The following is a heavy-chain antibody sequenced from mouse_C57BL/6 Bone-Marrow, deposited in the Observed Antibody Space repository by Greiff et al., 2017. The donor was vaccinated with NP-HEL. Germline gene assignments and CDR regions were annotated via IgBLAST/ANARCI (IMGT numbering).Heavy chain of an antibody. J-gene: IGHJ1*03. V-gene: IGHV1-77*01. CDR3: ASRDPWYFDV. CDR1: GYTFTDYY. CDR2: IGPGSGST. Sequence: QVQLQQSGAELVKPGASVKISCKASGYTFTDYYINWVKQRPGQGLEWIGKIGPGSGSTYYNEKFKGKAILTADKSSSTAYMQLRSLTSEDSAVYFCASRDPWYFDVWGTGTTVTVSS.